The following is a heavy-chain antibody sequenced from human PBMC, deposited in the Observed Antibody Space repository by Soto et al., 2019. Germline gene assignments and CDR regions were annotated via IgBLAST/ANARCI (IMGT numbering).Heavy chain of an antibody. D-gene: IGHD3-3*01. Sequence: SETLSLTCTVSGGSISRYYWSWIRQPPGKGLEWIGYIYYSGSTNYNPSLKSRVTISVDTSKNQFSLKLSSVTAADTAVYYCARAPITIFGVAAGWFDPWGQGTLVTVSS. CDR2: IYYSGST. CDR3: ARAPITIFGVAAGWFDP. J-gene: IGHJ5*02. CDR1: GGSISRYY. V-gene: IGHV4-59*08.